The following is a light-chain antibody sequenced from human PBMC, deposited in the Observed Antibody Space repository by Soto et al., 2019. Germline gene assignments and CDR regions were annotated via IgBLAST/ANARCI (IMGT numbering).Light chain of an antibody. J-gene: IGKJ2*01. V-gene: IGKV3-15*01. CDR3: QQYNNWPPYT. CDR1: QSVSSD. CDR2: GAS. Sequence: IVMTQSPATLSVSPGDRVTLSCRASQSVSSDLAWYQQRPGQAPRLLIYGASTRATGIPARFSGTGSGTEFTLTISSLHSEDFAIYYCQQYNNWPPYTFGQGTKLEIK.